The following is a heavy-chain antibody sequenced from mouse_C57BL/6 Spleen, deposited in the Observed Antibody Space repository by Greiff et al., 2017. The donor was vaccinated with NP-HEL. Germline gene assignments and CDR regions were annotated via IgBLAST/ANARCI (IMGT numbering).Heavy chain of an antibody. CDR1: GFTFSDYY. J-gene: IGHJ1*03. Sequence: EVMLVESEGGLVQPGSSMKLSCTASGFTFSDYYMAWVRQVPEKGLEWVANINHDGSSTYYQDPLKSRFIISRYNAKNILYLQMSSLKSEDTATYYWARGGYGSSYGYWYFDVWGTGTTVTVSS. CDR2: INHDGSST. CDR3: ARGGYGSSYGYWYFDV. V-gene: IGHV5-16*01. D-gene: IGHD1-1*01.